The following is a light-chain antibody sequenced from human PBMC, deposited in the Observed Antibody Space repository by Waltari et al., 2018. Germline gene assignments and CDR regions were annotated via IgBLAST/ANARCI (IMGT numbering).Light chain of an antibody. Sequence: IQMTQSPSTLSASVGDRVSITCRASQSINNWLAWYQQKSRKAPKLLRYKASSLESGVPSRFRGSGYGTEFTLTISSLQPDDFATYYCQQYTGYSYTFGQGTKLEIK. CDR2: KAS. V-gene: IGKV1-5*03. CDR3: QQYTGYSYT. J-gene: IGKJ2*01. CDR1: QSINNW.